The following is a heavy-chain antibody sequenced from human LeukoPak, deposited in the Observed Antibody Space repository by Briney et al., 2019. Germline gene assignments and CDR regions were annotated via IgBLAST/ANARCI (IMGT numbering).Heavy chain of an antibody. CDR2: IFYSGST. CDR1: GASISSYY. V-gene: IGHV4-59*01. Sequence: SETLSLTCTVSGASISSYYWSWIRQPPGKGLEWIGYIFYSGSTNYNPSLKSRATISVDTSKNQFSLKLSSVTAADTAVYYCARDTYDSSGYSFDYWDQGTLVTVSS. J-gene: IGHJ4*02. D-gene: IGHD3-22*01. CDR3: ARDTYDSSGYSFDY.